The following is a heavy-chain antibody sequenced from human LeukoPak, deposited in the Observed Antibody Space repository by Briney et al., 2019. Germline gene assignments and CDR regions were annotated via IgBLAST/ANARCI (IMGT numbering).Heavy chain of an antibody. D-gene: IGHD6-19*01. Sequence: SQTLSPTCAISGDSASTISAAWNWIRQSPSRGLEWLGRTYYRSKWYNDYAVSVKSRITINPYTTKNQFSLQLISVTPEDTAVYYCARGARSDWYEDYWGQGTLVTVSS. J-gene: IGHJ4*02. CDR3: ARGARSDWYEDY. CDR1: GDSASTISAA. CDR2: TYYRSKWYN. V-gene: IGHV6-1*01.